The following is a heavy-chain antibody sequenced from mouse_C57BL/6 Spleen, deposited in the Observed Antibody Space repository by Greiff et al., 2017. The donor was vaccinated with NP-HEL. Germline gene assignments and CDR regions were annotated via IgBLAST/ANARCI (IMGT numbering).Heavy chain of an antibody. CDR3: ARAPYYPNPLMDY. V-gene: IGHV1-64*01. CDR2: IHPNSGST. J-gene: IGHJ4*01. Sequence: QVQLQQPGAELVKPGASVKLSCKASGYTFTSYWMHWVKQRPGQGLEWIGMIHPNSGSTNYNEKFKSKATLTVDKSSSTAYMQLSSLTSEDSAVYYCARAPYYPNPLMDYWGQGTSVTVSS. D-gene: IGHD1-1*01. CDR1: GYTFTSYW.